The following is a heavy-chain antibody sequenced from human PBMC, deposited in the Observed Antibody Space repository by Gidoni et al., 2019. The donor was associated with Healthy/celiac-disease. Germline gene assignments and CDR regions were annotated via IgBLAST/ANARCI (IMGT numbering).Heavy chain of an antibody. V-gene: IGHV3-21*01. Sequence: EVQLVESGGGLVKPGGSLRLSCAASGFTFSSYSMNWVRQAPGKGLEWVSSISSSSSYIYYADSVKGRFTISRDNAKNSLYLQMNSLRAEDTAVYYCAREIVGASPADDAFDIWGQGTMVTVFS. CDR2: ISSSSSYI. CDR3: AREIVGASPADDAFDI. D-gene: IGHD1-26*01. J-gene: IGHJ3*02. CDR1: GFTFSSYS.